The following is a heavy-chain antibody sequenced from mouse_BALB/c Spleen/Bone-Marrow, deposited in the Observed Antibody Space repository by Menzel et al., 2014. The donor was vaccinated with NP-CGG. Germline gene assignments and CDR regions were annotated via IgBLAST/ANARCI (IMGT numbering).Heavy chain of an antibody. CDR1: GYAFPNYL. CDR2: INPGSGGT. CDR3: ARELGVFAY. D-gene: IGHD4-1*01. J-gene: IGHJ3*01. V-gene: IGHV1-54*01. Sequence: QVQLQQSGAELVRPGTSVKVSCRASGYAFPNYLIDWVKQRPGQGLEWIGVINPGSGGTNYNEKFKGKATLTADKSSSTAYMQLSSLTSDDSAVHFCARELGVFAYWGQGTLVTVSA.